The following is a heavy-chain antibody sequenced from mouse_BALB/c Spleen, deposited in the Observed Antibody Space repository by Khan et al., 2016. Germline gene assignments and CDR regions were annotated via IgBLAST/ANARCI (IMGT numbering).Heavy chain of an antibody. J-gene: IGHJ3*01. D-gene: IGHD1-1*01. Sequence: EVQLVESGGGLVQPKGSLKLSCAAAGFTFNTYAMNWVRQAPGKGLEWVARIRSKSNNYATYYADSVKDRFTISRDDSQSMLYLHMNNLKTEDTATTYCVTHNTTSSFAYWGQGTPVTVSA. V-gene: IGHV10-1*02. CDR2: IRSKSNNYAT. CDR3: VTHNTTSSFAY. CDR1: GFTFNTYA.